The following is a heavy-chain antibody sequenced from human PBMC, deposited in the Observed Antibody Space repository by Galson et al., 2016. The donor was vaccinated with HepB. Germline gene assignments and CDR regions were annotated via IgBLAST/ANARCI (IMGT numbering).Heavy chain of an antibody. D-gene: IGHD6-19*01. CDR3: AKPHIAVAGNGGLAFNM. J-gene: IGHJ3*02. V-gene: IGHV3-23*01. CDR2: ITGSGGST. Sequence: SLRLSCAASGFTFSSYGMSWVRQAPGKGLEGVSGITGSGGSTYYADSVKGRFTISRDNSKNTLYLQMNSLRAEDTAVYYCAKPHIAVAGNGGLAFNMWGQGTMVTVSS. CDR1: GFTFSSYG.